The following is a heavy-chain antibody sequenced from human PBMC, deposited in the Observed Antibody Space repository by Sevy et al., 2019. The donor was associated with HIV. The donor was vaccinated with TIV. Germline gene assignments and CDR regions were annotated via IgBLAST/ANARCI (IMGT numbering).Heavy chain of an antibody. Sequence: GGSLRLSCAASGFTFSSYAMHWVRQAPGKGLEWVGFIWHDGSQKYYADSVRGRFTFSRDNSKNTLFLQVSSLRAEDTAVYYCARGRGAATTSYYFDYWGQGTLVTVSS. CDR3: ARGRGAATTSYYFDY. J-gene: IGHJ4*02. D-gene: IGHD1-26*01. CDR1: GFTFSSYA. CDR2: IWHDGSQK. V-gene: IGHV3-33*01.